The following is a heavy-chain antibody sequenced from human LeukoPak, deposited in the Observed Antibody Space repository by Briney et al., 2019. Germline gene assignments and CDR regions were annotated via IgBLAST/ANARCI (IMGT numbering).Heavy chain of an antibody. CDR1: GYTFTSYG. CDR3: ARRMLTGYSSSSWFDP. CDR2: ISAYNGST. V-gene: IGHV1-18*01. Sequence: ASVKVSCKASGYTFTSYGISWVRQAPGQGLEWMGWISAYNGSTNYAQKLQGRVTMTTDTSTSTAYMELRSLRSDDTAVYYCARRMLTGYSSSSWFDPWGQGTLVTVSS. J-gene: IGHJ5*02. D-gene: IGHD6-13*01.